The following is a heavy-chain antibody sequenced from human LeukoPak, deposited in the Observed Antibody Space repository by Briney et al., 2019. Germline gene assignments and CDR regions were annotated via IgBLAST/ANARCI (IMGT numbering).Heavy chain of an antibody. CDR2: ISYDGSNK. CDR1: GFTFSSYA. CDR3: AKGVRYDFWSGYSDY. Sequence: GGSLRLSCAASGFTFSSYAMHWVRQAPGKGLEWVAVISYDGSNKYYADSVKGRFTISRDNSKNTLYLQMNSLRAEDTAVYYCAKGVRYDFWSGYSDYWGQGTLVTVSS. D-gene: IGHD3-3*01. J-gene: IGHJ4*02. V-gene: IGHV3-30-3*01.